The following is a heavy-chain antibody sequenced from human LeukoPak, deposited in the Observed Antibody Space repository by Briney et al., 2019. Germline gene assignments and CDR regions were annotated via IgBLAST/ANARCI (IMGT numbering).Heavy chain of an antibody. V-gene: IGHV4-59*11. CDR3: AGYDSSGYYGYGTFDI. J-gene: IGHJ3*02. D-gene: IGHD3-22*01. Sequence: SETLSLTCTVSGGSISSHYWSWIRQPPGKKLEWIGYIFYSGSTNYNPSLKSRVTISVDTSKNQSSLKLSSVTAADTAVYYCAGYDSSGYYGYGTFDIWGQGTMVTVSS. CDR1: GGSISSHY. CDR2: IFYSGST.